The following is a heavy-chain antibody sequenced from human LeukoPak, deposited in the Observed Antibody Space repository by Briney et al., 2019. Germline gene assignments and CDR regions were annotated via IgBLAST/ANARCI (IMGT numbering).Heavy chain of an antibody. CDR2: INPTGGST. CDR3: ARDYCRGGSCYFHAAH. CDR1: GYTFTSYY. V-gene: IGHV1-46*01. D-gene: IGHD2-15*01. J-gene: IGHJ1*01. Sequence: AAVKVSCKASGYTFTSYYMHWVRQAPGQGLEWMGLINPTGGSTGYAQKFQGRVTMTRDMSITTAFMELSRLISDDTAVYFCARDYCRGGSCYFHAAHWGQGTLVTVSS.